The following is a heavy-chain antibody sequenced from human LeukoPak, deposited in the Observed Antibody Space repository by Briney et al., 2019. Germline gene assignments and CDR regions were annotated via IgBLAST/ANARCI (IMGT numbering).Heavy chain of an antibody. CDR3: TRDVFNFGGYFDF. J-gene: IGHJ2*01. Sequence: GRYLRLYGAASSFICDEYAMHWVRQAPGKGLEWVSGVSWNNGSIGYADSVKGRVTISRDNAKNSLYLQLNSLRSEDTAVYYCTRDVFNFGGYFDFWVRGTLVTVSS. V-gene: IGHV3-9*01. CDR2: VSWNNGSI. CDR1: SFICDEYA. D-gene: IGHD3-16*01.